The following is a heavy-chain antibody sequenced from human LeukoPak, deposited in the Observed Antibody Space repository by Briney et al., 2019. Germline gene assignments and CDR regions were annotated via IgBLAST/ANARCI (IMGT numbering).Heavy chain of an antibody. J-gene: IGHJ6*02. D-gene: IGHD3-3*01. CDR3: ANSDFPPTTTSYYAMDV. V-gene: IGHV3-23*01. Sequence: GGSLRLSCAASGITFNKYAMNWVRQVPGKGLEWVSVISGSGESKYYADSVKGRFTISRDNSKNTLYLQMIRLRAEDTAFYYCANSDFPPTTTSYYAMDVWGQGTTVTVS. CDR1: GITFNKYA. CDR2: ISGSGESK.